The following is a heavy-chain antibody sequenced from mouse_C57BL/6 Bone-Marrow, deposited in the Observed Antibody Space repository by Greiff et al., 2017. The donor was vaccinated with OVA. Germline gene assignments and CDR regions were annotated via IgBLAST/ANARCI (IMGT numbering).Heavy chain of an antibody. D-gene: IGHD1-1*01. CDR1: GYTFTSYW. J-gene: IGHJ2*01. CDR2: IHPNSGST. Sequence: VQLVESGAELVKPGASVKLSCKASGYTFTSYWMHWVKQRPGQGLEWIGMIHPNSGSTNYNEKFKSKATLTVDKSSSTAYMQLSSLTSEDSAVYYCARWHYYGSSSYYFDYWGQGTTLTVSS. CDR3: ARWHYYGSSSYYFDY. V-gene: IGHV1-64*01.